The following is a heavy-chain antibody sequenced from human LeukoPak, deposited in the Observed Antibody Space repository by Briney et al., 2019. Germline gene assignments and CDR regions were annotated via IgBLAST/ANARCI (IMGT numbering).Heavy chain of an antibody. V-gene: IGHV1-2*02. J-gene: IGHJ4*02. D-gene: IGHD6-13*01. Sequence: ASVKVSCKASGYTFTGYYMHWVRQAPGQGLEWIGWINPDSGGTNYAQKFQGRVTMTRDTSISTAYMELSRLRSDDTAVYYCARGRYSSSWYSSYWGQGTLVTVSS. CDR2: INPDSGGT. CDR3: ARGRYSSSWYSSY. CDR1: GYTFTGYY.